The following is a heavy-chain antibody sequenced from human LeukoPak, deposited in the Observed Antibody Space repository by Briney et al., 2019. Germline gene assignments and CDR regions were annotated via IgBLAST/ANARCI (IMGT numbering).Heavy chain of an antibody. CDR1: GFTFSSYG. V-gene: IGHV3-30*18. CDR2: ISYDGSNK. CDR3: AKYYYDSSGYYPYFDY. D-gene: IGHD3-22*01. J-gene: IGHJ4*02. Sequence: GGSLRLSCAASGFTFSSYGMHWVRQAPGKGLEWVAVISYDGSNKYYADSVKGRFTISRDNSKNTLYLQMNSLRAEDTAVYYCAKYYYDSSGYYPYFDYWGQGTLVTVSS.